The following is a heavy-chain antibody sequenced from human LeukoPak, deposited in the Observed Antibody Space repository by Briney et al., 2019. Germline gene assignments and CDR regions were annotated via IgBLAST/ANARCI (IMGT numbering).Heavy chain of an antibody. CDR3: ARDREGVVVVAATPFDY. V-gene: IGHV7-4-1*02. D-gene: IGHD2-15*01. J-gene: IGHJ4*02. Sequence: ASVKVSCKASGYTFTSYAMNWVRQAPGQGLEWMGWINTNTGNPTYAQGFTGRFVFSLDTSVSTAYLQISSLKAEDTAVYYCARDREGVVVVAATPFDYWGQGTLVTVSS. CDR2: INTNTGNP. CDR1: GYTFTSYA.